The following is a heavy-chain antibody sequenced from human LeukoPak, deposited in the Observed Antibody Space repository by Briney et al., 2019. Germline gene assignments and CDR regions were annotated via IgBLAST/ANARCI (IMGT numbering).Heavy chain of an antibody. Sequence: GASVKVSCKVSGYTLTELSMRWVRQAPGKGLEWMGGFDPEDGETIYAQKFQGRVTMTEDTSTDTAYMELSSLRSEDTAVYYCATDRGDAPFPRAGLAMWGQGTLVTVSS. J-gene: IGHJ4*02. CDR3: ATDRGDAPFPRAGLAM. CDR2: FDPEDGET. V-gene: IGHV1-24*01. D-gene: IGHD5-24*01. CDR1: GYTLTELS.